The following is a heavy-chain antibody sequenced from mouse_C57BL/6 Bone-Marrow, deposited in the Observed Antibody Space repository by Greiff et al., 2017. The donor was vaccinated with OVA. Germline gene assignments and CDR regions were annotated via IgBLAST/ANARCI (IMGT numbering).Heavy chain of an antibody. Sequence: QVQLQQSGAELARPGASVKLSCKASGYTFTGYWIEWVKQRPGHGLEWIGEILPGSGSTNYNEKFKGKATFTADTSSNTAYMQLSSLTTEDSAIYYCARKWLLPLYAMDYWGQGTSVTVSS. CDR1: GYTFTGYW. CDR3: ARKWLLPLYAMDY. V-gene: IGHV1-9*01. D-gene: IGHD2-3*01. J-gene: IGHJ4*01. CDR2: ILPGSGST.